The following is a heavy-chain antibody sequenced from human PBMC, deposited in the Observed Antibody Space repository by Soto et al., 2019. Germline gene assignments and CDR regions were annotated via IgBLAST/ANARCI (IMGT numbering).Heavy chain of an antibody. CDR1: GGTFSSYA. Sequence: QVPLVQSGAEVKKPGSSVKVSCKAPGGTFSSYAISWVRQAPGQGLEWMGGIIPIFGTAKYAQKLQGRATITADDSPSTGYMELSSLRSEDTAVYYCARSQGGSSSLDIYYYYYYGMDVWGQGTTVTVSS. J-gene: IGHJ6*02. CDR3: ARSQGGSSSLDIYYYYYYGMDV. CDR2: IIPIFGTA. D-gene: IGHD2-15*01. V-gene: IGHV1-69*01.